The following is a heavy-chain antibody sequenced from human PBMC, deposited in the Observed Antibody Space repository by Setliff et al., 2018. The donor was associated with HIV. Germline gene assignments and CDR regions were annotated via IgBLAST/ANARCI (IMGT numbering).Heavy chain of an antibody. CDR1: GYNFNSYW. CDR3: AMFFSGTPFDF. D-gene: IGHD1-26*01. J-gene: IGHJ4*02. Sequence: GESLKISCEASGYNFNSYWIGWVRQMPGKGLEWVAVIYPGDSETRYSPSFQGRVTISADKSISTAYLQWGSLKASDTAMYYCAMFFSGTPFDFWGQGTLVTGSS. CDR2: IYPGDSET. V-gene: IGHV5-51*01.